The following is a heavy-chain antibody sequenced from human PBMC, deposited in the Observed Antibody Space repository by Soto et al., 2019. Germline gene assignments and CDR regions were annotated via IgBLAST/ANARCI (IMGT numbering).Heavy chain of an antibody. D-gene: IGHD1-1*01. V-gene: IGHV4-39*01. Sequence: SETLSLTCAVSSGSISSNSYYWGWIRQPPGKGLEWIGSIYSSGSTYYNPSLKSRVTISVDTSENQFSLKLSSVTAADTAVYYCARSSLSWKYFFDYWGQGTLVTVSS. CDR1: SGSISSNSYY. CDR2: IYSSGST. J-gene: IGHJ4*02. CDR3: ARSSLSWKYFFDY.